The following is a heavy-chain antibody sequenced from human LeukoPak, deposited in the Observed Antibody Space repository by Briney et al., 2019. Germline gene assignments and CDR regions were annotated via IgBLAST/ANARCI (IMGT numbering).Heavy chain of an antibody. J-gene: IGHJ5*02. CDR3: AKDLYPGIAAAGPTNWFDH. V-gene: IGHV3-30*02. D-gene: IGHD6-13*01. CDR2: IRYDGSNK. CDR1: GFTFSSYG. Sequence: QPGGSLRLSCAASGFTFSSYGMHWVRQAPGKGLEWVAFIRYDGSNKYYADSVKGRFTISRDNSKNTLYLQMNSLRAEDTAVYYCAKDLYPGIAAAGPTNWFDHWGQGTLVTVSS.